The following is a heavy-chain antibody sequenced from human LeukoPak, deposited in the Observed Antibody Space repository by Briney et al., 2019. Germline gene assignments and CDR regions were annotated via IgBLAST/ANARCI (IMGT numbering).Heavy chain of an antibody. CDR3: ARQDEIIRRAYYYYMDV. D-gene: IGHD2-21*01. Sequence: ASVKVSCKASGYTFTGYYMHWVRQAPGQGPEWMGWINPNSGGTNYAQKFQGRVTMTWDTSISTAYTELSRLRSDDTAVYYCARQDEIIRRAYYYYMDVWGKGTTVTVSS. CDR2: INPNSGGT. CDR1: GYTFTGYY. V-gene: IGHV1-2*02. J-gene: IGHJ6*03.